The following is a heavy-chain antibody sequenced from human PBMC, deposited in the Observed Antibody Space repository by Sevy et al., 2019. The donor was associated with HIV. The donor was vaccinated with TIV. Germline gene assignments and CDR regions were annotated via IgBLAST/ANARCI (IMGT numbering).Heavy chain of an antibody. V-gene: IGHV3-30*18. D-gene: IGHD3-10*01. CDR3: AKGGTMVRGLTNFDY. CDR1: GFTFSSYG. J-gene: IGHJ4*02. CDR2: ISYDGSNK. Sequence: GGSLRLSCAASGFTFSSYGMHWVRQAPGKGLEWVAVISYDGSNKYYADSVKGRFTISRDNSKNTLYLQMNSLRAEDTTVYYCAKGGTMVRGLTNFDYWGRGTLVTVSS.